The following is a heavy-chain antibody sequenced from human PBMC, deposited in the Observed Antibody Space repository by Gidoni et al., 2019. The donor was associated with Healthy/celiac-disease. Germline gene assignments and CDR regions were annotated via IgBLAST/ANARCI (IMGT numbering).Heavy chain of an antibody. J-gene: IGHJ6*02. Sequence: QVQLQQWGAGLLKPSETLSLTCAVYGGSFSGYYWSWIRQPPGKGLEWIGEINHSGSTNYNPSLKSRVTISVDTSKNQFSLKLSSVTAADTAVYYCARVKRGSMTTVNGMDVWGQGTTVTVSS. D-gene: IGHD4-17*01. CDR3: ARVKRGSMTTVNGMDV. V-gene: IGHV4-34*01. CDR1: GGSFSGYY. CDR2: INHSGST.